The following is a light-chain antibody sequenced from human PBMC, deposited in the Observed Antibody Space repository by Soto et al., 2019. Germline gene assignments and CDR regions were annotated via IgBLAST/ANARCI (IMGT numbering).Light chain of an antibody. CDR3: QPTNSFPPT. CDR2: AAS. V-gene: IGKV1-12*01. Sequence: DIQMTQSPATVSASLGDRATLTCRASQGIASRLAWYQQKPGKAPKLLIYAASTLQSGVPSRFSGSGSETDITLTISILKPEDFATYYWQPTNSFPPTFGQGTKVEIK. J-gene: IGKJ1*01. CDR1: QGIASR.